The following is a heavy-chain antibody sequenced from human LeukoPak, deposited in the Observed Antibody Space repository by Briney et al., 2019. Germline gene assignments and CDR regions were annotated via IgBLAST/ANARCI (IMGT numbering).Heavy chain of an antibody. CDR1: GYTFTDYY. V-gene: IGHV1-2*02. Sequence: ASVKVSCKASGYTFTDYYMHWVRQAPGQGLEWMGRINPNSGVPNYAQKFQGRVTMTRDTSINTAYMEVSRLRYDDTAVYYCARVWRNYDSGSYFLYWGQGTLVTVSS. CDR2: INPNSGVP. J-gene: IGHJ4*02. CDR3: ARVWRNYDSGSYFLY. D-gene: IGHD3-10*01.